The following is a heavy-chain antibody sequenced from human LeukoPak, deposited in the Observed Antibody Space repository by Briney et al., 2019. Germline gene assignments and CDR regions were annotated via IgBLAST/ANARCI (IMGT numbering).Heavy chain of an antibody. V-gene: IGHV3-30*03. J-gene: IGHJ4*02. CDR3: AGGRKDIVVVPATLRNYYFDY. D-gene: IGHD2-2*01. CDR2: ISYDGSNK. Sequence: GRSLRLSCAASGFTFSSYGMHWVRQAPGKGLEWVAVISYDGSNKYYADSVKGRFTISRDNSKNTLYLQMNSLRAEDTAVYYCAGGRKDIVVVPATLRNYYFDYWGQGTLVTVSS. CDR1: GFTFSSYG.